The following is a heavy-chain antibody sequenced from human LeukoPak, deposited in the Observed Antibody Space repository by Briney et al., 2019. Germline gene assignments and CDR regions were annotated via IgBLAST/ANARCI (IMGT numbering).Heavy chain of an antibody. V-gene: IGHV3-7*03. CDR1: GLTVSNHW. CDR2: IREERGQE. CDR3: ASLDTAKQPLANH. D-gene: IGHD5-18*01. Sequence: GGSLRLSCVASGLTVSNHWISWVRQAPGKGLEWVANIREERGQEYYVDSVKGRFTISKNSAKNSLYLQMNTLRVEDTAMYYCASLDTAKQPLANHWGQGTLVTVSS. J-gene: IGHJ5*02.